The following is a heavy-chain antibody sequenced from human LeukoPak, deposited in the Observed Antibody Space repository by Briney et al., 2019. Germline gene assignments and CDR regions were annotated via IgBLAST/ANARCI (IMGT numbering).Heavy chain of an antibody. J-gene: IGHJ3*02. CDR3: AVTESGYDYVWGSYPGDAFDI. Sequence: GGSLRLSCAASGFTFSSYAMHWVRQAPGKGLEGVAVISYDGSNKYYADSVKGRFTISRDNSKNTLYLQMNSLRAEDTAVYYCAVTESGYDYVWGSYPGDAFDIWGQGTMVTVSS. CDR1: GFTFSSYA. CDR2: ISYDGSNK. V-gene: IGHV3-30*04. D-gene: IGHD3-16*02.